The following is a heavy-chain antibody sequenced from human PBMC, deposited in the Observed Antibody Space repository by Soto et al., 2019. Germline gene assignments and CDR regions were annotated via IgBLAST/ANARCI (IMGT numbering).Heavy chain of an antibody. Sequence: PSETLSLTCTVSGGSISSGGYCWSWIRQHPGKGLEWIGYIYYSGSTYYNPSLKSRVTISVDTSKNQFSLKLSSVTAADTAVYYCARGGGYDESTDYWGQGTLVTVSS. CDR1: GGSISSGGYC. D-gene: IGHD5-12*01. J-gene: IGHJ4*02. CDR2: IYYSGST. CDR3: ARGGGYDESTDY. V-gene: IGHV4-31*03.